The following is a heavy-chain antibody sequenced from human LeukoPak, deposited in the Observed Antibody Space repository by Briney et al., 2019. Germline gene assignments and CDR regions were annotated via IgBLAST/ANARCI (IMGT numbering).Heavy chain of an antibody. D-gene: IGHD4-17*01. Sequence: PSETLSLTCTVSGGSISSYYWSWIRQPAGKGLEWIGRIYISGSTNYNPSLKSRVTMSVDTSKNQFSLKLSSVTAADTAVYYCARAFAAVTTENWFDPWGQGTLVTVSS. V-gene: IGHV4-4*07. CDR2: IYISGST. CDR1: GGSISSYY. CDR3: ARAFAAVTTENWFDP. J-gene: IGHJ5*02.